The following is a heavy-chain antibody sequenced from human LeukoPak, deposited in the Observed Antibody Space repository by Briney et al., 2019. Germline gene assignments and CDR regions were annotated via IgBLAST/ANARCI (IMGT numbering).Heavy chain of an antibody. D-gene: IGHD3-22*01. CDR2: IYYSGST. CDR3: ARLYDGSAYHADHFDY. Sequence: PSETLSLTCTVSGGSISSSSYYWGWIRQPPGKGLEWIGSIYYSGSTYYNPSLKSRVTISVDTSKNQFSLKLSSVTAADTAVYYCARLYDGSAYHADHFDYWGQGTLVIVSS. J-gene: IGHJ4*02. CDR1: GGSISSSSYY. V-gene: IGHV4-39*07.